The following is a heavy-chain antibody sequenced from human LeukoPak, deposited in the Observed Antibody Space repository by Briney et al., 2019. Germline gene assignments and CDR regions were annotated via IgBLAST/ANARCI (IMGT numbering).Heavy chain of an antibody. J-gene: IGHJ6*03. CDR2: INPNSGGT. CDR1: GYTFTGYY. CDR3: ARGDRSPAAGMNYYYYMDV. D-gene: IGHD6-13*01. Sequence: ASVKVSCKASGYTFTGYYMHWVRQAPGQGFEWMGWINPNSGGTNYAQKFQGRVTMTRDTSISTAYMELSRLRSDDTAVYYCARGDRSPAAGMNYYYYMDVWGKGTTVTVSS. V-gene: IGHV1-2*02.